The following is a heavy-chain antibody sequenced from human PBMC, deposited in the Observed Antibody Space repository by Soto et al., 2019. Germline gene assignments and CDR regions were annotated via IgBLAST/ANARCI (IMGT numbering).Heavy chain of an antibody. J-gene: IGHJ3*02. V-gene: IGHV3-30*03. CDR3: ARGGGYSDGTNDAFDI. CDR2: ISDDGSNK. Sequence: QVQLVESGGGVVQPGRSLRLSCAASGFTFKTYGMHWVRQAPGKGLARVAVISDDGSNKYNIASVEGRFTISRDNSKNTLSLQMNSLREEDTAVYYCARGGGYSDGTNDAFDIWGQGTMVTVSS. D-gene: IGHD5-18*01. CDR1: GFTFKTYG.